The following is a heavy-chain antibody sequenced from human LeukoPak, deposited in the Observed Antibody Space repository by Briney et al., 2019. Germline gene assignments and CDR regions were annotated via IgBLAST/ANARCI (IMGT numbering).Heavy chain of an antibody. J-gene: IGHJ4*02. CDR3: ARGRAAAD. CDR1: GYTFTYND. D-gene: IGHD2-15*01. V-gene: IGHV1-8*01. Sequence: GASVKVSCKASGYTFTYNDINWVRQATGQGLEWMGWMNPGTANTGYSQKFQGRLAMTADTPINTAYMELSGLTSEDTAVYYCARGRAAADWGQGTLVTVSS. CDR2: MNPGTANT.